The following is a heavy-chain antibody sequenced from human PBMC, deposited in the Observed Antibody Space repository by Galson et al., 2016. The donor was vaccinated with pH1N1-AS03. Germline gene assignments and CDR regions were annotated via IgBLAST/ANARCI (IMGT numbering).Heavy chain of an antibody. V-gene: IGHV1-69*13. J-gene: IGHJ4*02. Sequence: QSGAEVKKPGSSVKVSCKASGGTFISYVISWVRQAPGQGLEWMGEIIPIFGTSNYAQRFQGRVTITADESTSTAYMELSSLRSDDTAVYYCARAIRVQLLSEFWGQGTLVTVSS. CDR3: ARAIRVQLLSEF. CDR1: GGTFISYV. CDR2: IIPIFGTS. D-gene: IGHD1-1*01.